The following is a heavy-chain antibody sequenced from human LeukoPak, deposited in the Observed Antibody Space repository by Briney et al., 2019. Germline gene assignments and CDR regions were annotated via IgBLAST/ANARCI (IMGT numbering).Heavy chain of an antibody. J-gene: IGHJ5*02. D-gene: IGHD2-2*01. CDR1: EYTFTGYY. CDR3: ARVQYQLLFEGNWFDP. V-gene: IGHV1-2*02. Sequence: ASVKVSCKASEYTFTGYYIHWVRQAPGQGLEWMGWINPNSGDTHYAQKFQGRVTMTRDTSISTAYMDLNSLISDDTAVYYCARVQYQLLFEGNWFDPWGQGTLATVSS. CDR2: INPNSGDT.